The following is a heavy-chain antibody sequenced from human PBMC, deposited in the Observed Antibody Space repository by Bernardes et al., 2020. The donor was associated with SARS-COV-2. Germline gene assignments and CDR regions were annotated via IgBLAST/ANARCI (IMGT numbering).Heavy chain of an antibody. CDR3: ARDYGAWYFDY. D-gene: IGHD4-17*01. J-gene: IGHJ4*02. CDR2: IKEDGSEK. Sequence: GGSLRLSCAASGFTFSSYWMSWVRQAPGKGLEWVANIKEDGSEKNYVDSVKGRFSISRDDSKNTLSLQMNSLRADDTAIYYCARDYGAWYFDYWGQGTLVSVSS. CDR1: GFTFSSYW. V-gene: IGHV3-7*03.